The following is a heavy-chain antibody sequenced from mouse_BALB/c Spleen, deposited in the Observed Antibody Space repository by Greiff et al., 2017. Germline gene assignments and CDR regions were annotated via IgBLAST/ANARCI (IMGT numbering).Heavy chain of an antibody. CDR1: GFSLTSYG. Sequence: QVQLQQSGPGLVQPSQSLSITCTVSGFSLTSYGVHWVRQSPGKGLEWLGVIWSGGSTDYNAAFISRLSISKDNSKSQVFFKMNSLQANDTAIYYCARNTPGSSYWFAYWGQGTLVTVSA. D-gene: IGHD1-1*01. V-gene: IGHV2-2*02. J-gene: IGHJ3*01. CDR2: IWSGGST. CDR3: ARNTPGSSYWFAY.